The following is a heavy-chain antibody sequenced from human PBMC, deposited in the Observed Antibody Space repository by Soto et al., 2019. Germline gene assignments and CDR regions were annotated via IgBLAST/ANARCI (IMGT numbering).Heavy chain of an antibody. CDR1: GDTFGRFT. J-gene: IGHJ5*02. V-gene: IGHV1-69*13. CDR3: ARDPSIINKLIGVWFDP. Sequence: SVKVSCKASGDTFGRFTINWVRQAPGQGLEWMGGIKPISDITNYAQRFQGRVTFTADASTSTVYLELSSLRSEDMAMYYCARDPSIINKLIGVWFDPWGQGTLVTVSS. CDR2: IKPISDIT. D-gene: IGHD1-20*01.